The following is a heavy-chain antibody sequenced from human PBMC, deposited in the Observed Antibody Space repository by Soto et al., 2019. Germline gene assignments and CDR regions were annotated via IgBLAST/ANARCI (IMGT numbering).Heavy chain of an antibody. CDR3: PTVPAY. CDR2: IYHSVST. V-gene: IGHV4-30-2*01. Sequence: TLSLTCAVSSGSIRSGGYSWGWIRQPPGKGLEWIGYIYHSVSTYYNPSLKSRVTISVDGSKNQFSLRLSSVTAADTAVYYWPTVPAYWGQGTLVPVSS. J-gene: IGHJ4*02. CDR1: SGSIRSGGYS.